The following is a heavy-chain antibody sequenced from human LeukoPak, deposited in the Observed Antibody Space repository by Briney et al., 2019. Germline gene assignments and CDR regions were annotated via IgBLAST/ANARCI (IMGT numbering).Heavy chain of an antibody. CDR2: INTNTGNP. J-gene: IGHJ6*03. CDR3: AREGRYFDWLLYTYYYYYYMDV. V-gene: IGHV7-4-1*02. CDR1: GYTFTSYV. D-gene: IGHD3-9*01. Sequence: GASVKVSCKASGYTFTSYVMNWVRQAPGQGLEWMGWINTNTGNPTYAQGFTGRFVFSLDTSVSTAYLQISSLKAEDTAVYYCAREGRYFDWLLYTYYYYYYMDVWGKGTTVTVSS.